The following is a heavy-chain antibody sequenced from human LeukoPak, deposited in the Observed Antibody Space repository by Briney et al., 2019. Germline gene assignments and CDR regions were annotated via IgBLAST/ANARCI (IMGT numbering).Heavy chain of an antibody. D-gene: IGHD2-2*01. CDR3: ARVTRYCSSTSCYGGFDY. CDR1: GFTFSSYS. J-gene: IGHJ4*02. V-gene: IGHV3-21*01. Sequence: GGSLRLSCAASGFTFSSYSMNWVRQAPGKGLEWVSSISSSSTYIYYADSVKGRFTISRDNAKNSLYLQMNSLRAEDTAVYYCARVTRYCSSTSCYGGFDYWGQGTLVTVS. CDR2: ISSSSTYI.